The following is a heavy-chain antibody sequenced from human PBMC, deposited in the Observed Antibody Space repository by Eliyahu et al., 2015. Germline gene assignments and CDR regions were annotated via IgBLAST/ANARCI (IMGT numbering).Heavy chain of an antibody. V-gene: IGHV3-74*01. J-gene: IGHJ4*02. D-gene: IGHD1-1*01. CDR2: IDADGTIT. Sequence: EVQLVESGGGLVQPGGSLRLSCAASGFPFSTYIMQWVRQVPGKGLVWGSRIDADGTITHYADSVKGRFTISRDNARNTLYLQMNSLRADDTAIYYCVRDRDGYNFWGRGTLVTVSS. CDR1: GFPFSTYI. CDR3: VRDRDGYNF.